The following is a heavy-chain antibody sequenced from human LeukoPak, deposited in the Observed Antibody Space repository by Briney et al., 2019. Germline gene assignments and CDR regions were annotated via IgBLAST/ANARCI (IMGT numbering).Heavy chain of an antibody. CDR3: ARVGYYDILTGYYKEGYFDY. CDR1: GGTFSSYA. Sequence: ASVKVSCKASGGTFSSYAISWVRQAPGQELEWMGGIIPIFGTANYAQKFQGRVTITTDESTSTAYMELSSLRSEDTAVYYCARVGYYDILTGYYKEGYFDYWGRGTLVTVSS. J-gene: IGHJ4*02. V-gene: IGHV1-69*05. CDR2: IIPIFGTA. D-gene: IGHD3-9*01.